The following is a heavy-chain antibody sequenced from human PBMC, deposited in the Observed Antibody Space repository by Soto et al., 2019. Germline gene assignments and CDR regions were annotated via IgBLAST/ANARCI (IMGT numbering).Heavy chain of an antibody. CDR1: GFTFSDHA. J-gene: IGHJ4*02. CDR3: AKPNLYCSSTSCYDY. Sequence: PGGSLRLSCAASGFTFSDHAMSWVRQAPGKGLEWVSVISGSGGSTYYADSVKGRFTISRDNSKNTLYLQVNSLRDEDTAVYYCAKPNLYCSSTSCYDYWGQGTLVTVPQ. CDR2: ISGSGGST. D-gene: IGHD2-2*01. V-gene: IGHV3-23*01.